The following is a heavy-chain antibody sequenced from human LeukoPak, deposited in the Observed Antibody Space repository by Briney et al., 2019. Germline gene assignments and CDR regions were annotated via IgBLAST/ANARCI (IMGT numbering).Heavy chain of an antibody. J-gene: IGHJ4*02. CDR2: ISGSGGST. CDR1: GFTFSSYA. Sequence: PGGSLRLPCAASGFTFSSYAMSWVRQAPGKGLEWVSAISGSGGSTYYADSVKGRFTTSRDNSKNTLYLQMNSLRAEDTAVYYCAKEPYVRPVYFDYWGQGTLVTVSS. D-gene: IGHD3-16*01. V-gene: IGHV3-23*01. CDR3: AKEPYVRPVYFDY.